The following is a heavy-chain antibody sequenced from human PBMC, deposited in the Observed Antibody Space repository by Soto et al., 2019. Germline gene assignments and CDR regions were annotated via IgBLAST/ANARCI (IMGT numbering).Heavy chain of an antibody. V-gene: IGHV1-8*01. J-gene: IGHJ4*02. CDR1: GYTFIDLD. Sequence: AASVKVSCKAYGYTFIDLDINWVRQAAGQGLEWMGWMNPNTGNTAYAQKFQGRLTLTRDTSISAAYMDLSSLTSEDTAVYYCARGFSSYSDFWAQGTLVTVSS. CDR3: ARGFSSYSDF. CDR2: MNPNTGNT. D-gene: IGHD6-13*01.